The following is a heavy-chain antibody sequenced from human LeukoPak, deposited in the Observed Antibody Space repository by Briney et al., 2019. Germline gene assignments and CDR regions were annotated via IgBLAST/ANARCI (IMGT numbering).Heavy chain of an antibody. V-gene: IGHV3-7*01. CDR1: GFTFSSYW. CDR3: ARSDYYGSGSRFDY. CDR2: IKQDGSEK. Sequence: GGSLRLSCAASGFTFSSYWMSWVRQAPGKGLEWVANIKQDGSEKYYVDSVKGRFTISRDNAKNSLYLQMNSLRAEDTAVYYCARSDYYGSGSRFDYWGQGTLATVSS. D-gene: IGHD3-10*01. J-gene: IGHJ4*02.